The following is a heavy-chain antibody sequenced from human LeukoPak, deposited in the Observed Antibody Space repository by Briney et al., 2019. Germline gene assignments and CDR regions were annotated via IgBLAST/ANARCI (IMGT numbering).Heavy chain of an antibody. J-gene: IGHJ4*02. V-gene: IGHV5-51*01. CDR2: INPVDSET. CDR1: GCRFTDHW. D-gene: IGHD2-2*01. Sequence: GESLKISCKGSGCRFTDHWIAWVRQMPGKGLECMGIINPVDSETRYSPSFQGQVTISVDKSITTASLQWSSLRASDTAMYYCARQGSSTTSWQTIDYWGQGTLVSVSS. CDR3: ARQGSSTTSWQTIDY.